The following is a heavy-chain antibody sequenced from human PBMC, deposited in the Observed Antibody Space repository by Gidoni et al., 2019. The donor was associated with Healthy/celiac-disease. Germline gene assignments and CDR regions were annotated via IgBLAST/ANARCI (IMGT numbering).Heavy chain of an antibody. CDR3: ARPATIFGEMFAFDI. CDR1: GFTFSSYG. V-gene: IGHV3-33*01. J-gene: IGHJ3*02. Sequence: VQLVELVGGVVQPGRSLRPSCPAAGFTFSSYGRHWVRQAPCKGLEWVAVIWYDGSNKYYADSVKGRFTISRDNSKNTLYLQMNSLRAEDTAVYYCARPATIFGEMFAFDIWGQGTMVTVSS. CDR2: IWYDGSNK. D-gene: IGHD3-3*01.